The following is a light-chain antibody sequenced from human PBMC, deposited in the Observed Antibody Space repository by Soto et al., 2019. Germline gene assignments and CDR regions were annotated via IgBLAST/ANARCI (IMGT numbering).Light chain of an antibody. J-gene: IGKJ5*01. Sequence: ETLMTQSPATLSVSPGERVTLSCRASQSVRRNLAWYQHKPGQAPRLLIYDAATRATGIAARFSGSGSETEFPLTISSLQSGDFAVYYCQQYNDWPTFGQGTRLQIK. CDR2: DAA. CDR3: QQYNDWPT. V-gene: IGKV3-15*01. CDR1: QSVRRN.